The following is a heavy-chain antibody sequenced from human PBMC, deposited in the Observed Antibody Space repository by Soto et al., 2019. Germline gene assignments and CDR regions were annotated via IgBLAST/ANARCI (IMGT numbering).Heavy chain of an antibody. V-gene: IGHV3-11*06. D-gene: IGHD5-12*01. CDR3: ARGMRDGYTQQYGMDV. J-gene: IGHJ6*02. Sequence: NPGGSLRLSCAASGFTFSDYYMSWIRQAPGKGLEWVSYISSSSSYTNYADSVKGRFTISRDNAKNSLYLQMNSLRAEDTAVYYCARGMRDGYTQQYGMDVWGQGTTVTVSS. CDR1: GFTFSDYY. CDR2: ISSSSSYT.